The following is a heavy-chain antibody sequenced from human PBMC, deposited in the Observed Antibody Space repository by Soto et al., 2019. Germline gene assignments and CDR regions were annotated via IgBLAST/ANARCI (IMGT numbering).Heavy chain of an antibody. J-gene: IGHJ4*02. D-gene: IGHD5-12*01. V-gene: IGHV1-2*02. Sequence: ASVKVSCKASGYTFTGHYIHWVRQAPEQGPEWMGEIGPESGATRYAQKFQGRVTMTMDMSITTVYMELSNLSPDDTAVYYFGRCRSGQEGVFYWGQRTPVTF. CDR1: GYTFTGHY. CDR2: IGPESGAT. CDR3: GRCRSGQEGVFY.